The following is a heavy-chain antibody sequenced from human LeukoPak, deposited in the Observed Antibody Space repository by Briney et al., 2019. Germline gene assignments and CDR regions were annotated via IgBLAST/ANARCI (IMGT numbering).Heavy chain of an antibody. D-gene: IGHD5-24*01. J-gene: IGHJ4*02. CDR3: AKVVDPRDGYNFDY. Sequence: PGGSLRLSCAASGFTFSSYAMHWVRQAPGKGLEWVAVISYDGSNKYYADSVKGRFTISRDNSKSTLYLQVNSLRAEDTAVYYCAKVVDPRDGYNFDYWGQGTLVTVSS. CDR2: ISYDGSNK. CDR1: GFTFSSYA. V-gene: IGHV3-30*04.